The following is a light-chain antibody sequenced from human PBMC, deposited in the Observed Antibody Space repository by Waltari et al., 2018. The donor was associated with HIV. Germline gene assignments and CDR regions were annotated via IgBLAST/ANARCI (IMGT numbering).Light chain of an antibody. V-gene: IGLV2-23*01. CDR1: SSDVGRYNL. CDR3: CSYAGSSTLV. J-gene: IGLJ3*02. CDR2: EGS. Sequence: QSALTQPASVSGSPGQSITLSCTGTSSDVGRYNLVSWYQQHPGKAPKLMIYEGSKRPSGVSNRFSGSKSGNTASLTISGLQAEDEADYYCCSYAGSSTLVFGGGTKLTVL.